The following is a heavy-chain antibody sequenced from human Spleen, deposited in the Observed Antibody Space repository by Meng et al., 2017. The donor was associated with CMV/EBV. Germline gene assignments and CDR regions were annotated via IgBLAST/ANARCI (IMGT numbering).Heavy chain of an antibody. CDR1: GGSFSGYY. CDR2: IDHMEST. CDR3: ARRVGSGKYYFDY. J-gene: IGHJ4*02. V-gene: IGHV4-34*01. D-gene: IGHD3-10*01. Sequence: VQLQPWAAGPLKPSQALSLTCAVYGGSFSGYYYSWLRQPPGKGLEWIGEIDHMESTNYNPSLKSRVTLSIATSKNQFSLTLNSVTAADTAVYFCARRVGSGKYYFDYWSQGALVTVSS.